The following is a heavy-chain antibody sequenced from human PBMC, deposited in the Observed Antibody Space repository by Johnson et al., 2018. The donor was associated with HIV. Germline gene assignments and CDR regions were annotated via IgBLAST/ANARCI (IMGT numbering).Heavy chain of an antibody. Sequence: QVQLVESGGGLVQPGGSLRLSCAASGFTFSSYDMHWVRQATGKGLEWVSVIYSGGSTYYADSVKGRFTISRDNSKNTLYLQMNSLRAEDTAVYYCAKDQYCGGFYSDAFDIWGQGTRVTVSS. D-gene: IGHD2-21*01. CDR2: IYSGGST. CDR3: AKDQYCGGFYSDAFDI. CDR1: GFTFSSYD. J-gene: IGHJ3*02. V-gene: IGHV3-NL1*01.